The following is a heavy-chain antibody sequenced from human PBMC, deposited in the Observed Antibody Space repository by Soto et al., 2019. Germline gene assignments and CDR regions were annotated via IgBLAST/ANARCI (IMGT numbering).Heavy chain of an antibody. CDR1: GYTXTSYD. Sequence: ASVKVSCKASGYTXTSYDINWVRHATGPGLERMGWMNPNSGNTGYAQKFQGRVTMTRNTSISTVYMELSSLRSEDTAVYYCARGGGIAVGYNWFDPWGQGTLVTVSS. D-gene: IGHD6-19*01. J-gene: IGHJ5*02. CDR3: ARGGGIAVGYNWFDP. CDR2: MNPNSGNT. V-gene: IGHV1-8*01.